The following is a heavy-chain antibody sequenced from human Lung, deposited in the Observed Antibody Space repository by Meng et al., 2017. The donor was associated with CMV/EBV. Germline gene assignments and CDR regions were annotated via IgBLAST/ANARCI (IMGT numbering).Heavy chain of an antibody. J-gene: IGHJ6*02. CDR1: GFTFGDYA. D-gene: IGHD3-3*01. CDR2: IRSKAYGGTT. Sequence: SXRLXXTASGFTFGDYAMSWVRQAPGKGLEWVGFIRSKAYGGTTEYAASVKGRFTISRDDSKSIAYLQMNSLKTEDTAVYYCTRAAYYDFWSGYFGSGSYYYYGMDVWGQGXTVTVSS. V-gene: IGHV3-49*04. CDR3: TRAAYYDFWSGYFGSGSYYYYGMDV.